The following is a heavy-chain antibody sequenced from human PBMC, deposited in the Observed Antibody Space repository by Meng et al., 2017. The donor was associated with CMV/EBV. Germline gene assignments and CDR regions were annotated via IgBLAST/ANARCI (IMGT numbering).Heavy chain of an antibody. D-gene: IGHD2-2*02. Sequence: GESLKISCAASGFTFSSYAMHWVRQAPGKGLEWVAVISYDGSNKYYADSVKGRFTISRDNSKNTLYLQMNRLRAEDTAVYYCARRESTSCYRSCGMDVWGQGTTVTVSS. CDR1: GFTFSSYA. V-gene: IGHV3-30-3*01. CDR3: ARRESTSCYRSCGMDV. J-gene: IGHJ6*02. CDR2: ISYDGSNK.